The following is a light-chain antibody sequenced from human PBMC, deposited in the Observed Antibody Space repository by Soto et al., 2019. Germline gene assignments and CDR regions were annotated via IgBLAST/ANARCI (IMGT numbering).Light chain of an antibody. CDR3: HLYNSYPWT. CDR1: QTINNW. J-gene: IGKJ1*01. Sequence: DIQMTQSPSTLSASIGDRVTITCRASQTINNWLAWYQQKPGKAPNLLIYHASNLETGVPSRFSGSAFGTESTHTITTLQTDELTTYNCHLYNSYPWTFGHGTKVHIK. V-gene: IGKV1-5*01. CDR2: HAS.